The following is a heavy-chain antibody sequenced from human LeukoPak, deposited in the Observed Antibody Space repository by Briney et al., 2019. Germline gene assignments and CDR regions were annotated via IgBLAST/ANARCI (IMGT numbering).Heavy chain of an antibody. V-gene: IGHV3-30*02. CDR2: IRYDGSNK. CDR1: GFTFSSYG. Sequence: PGGSLRLSCEASGFTFSSYGMHWVRQAPGKGLEWVAFIRYDGSNKFYADSVKGRFTISRDNSKNTLYLQMNSLRAEDTAVYYCARSGLGTGPDYYYYMDVWGKGTTVTVSS. CDR3: ARSGLGTGPDYYYYMDV. J-gene: IGHJ6*03. D-gene: IGHD5-18*01.